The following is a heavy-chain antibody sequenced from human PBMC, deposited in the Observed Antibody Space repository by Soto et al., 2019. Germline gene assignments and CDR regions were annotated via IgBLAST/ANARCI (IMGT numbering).Heavy chain of an antibody. D-gene: IGHD1-26*01. CDR1: GYSFDSFG. Sequence: QLVQSGAEVKKPGASMKVSCQASGYSFDSFGISWVRQAPGQGLEWMGRVNAHNHITKYAQKFQDRVTITRDTSTSTGYLEVRSLRSDDTAVYSCARDLRVGASSDACDVWGQGTMVTVSS. V-gene: IGHV1-18*01. CDR3: ARDLRVGASSDACDV. J-gene: IGHJ3*01. CDR2: VNAHNHIT.